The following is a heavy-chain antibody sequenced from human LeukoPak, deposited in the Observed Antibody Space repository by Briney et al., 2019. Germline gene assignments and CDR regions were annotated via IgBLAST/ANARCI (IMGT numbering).Heavy chain of an antibody. CDR3: ARTIREQWLTIDY. J-gene: IGHJ4*02. V-gene: IGHV3-7*04. CDR2: IKQDGSAK. CDR1: GFIFSNCA. D-gene: IGHD6-19*01. Sequence: GGSLRLSCAASGFIFSNCAMNWVRQAPGKGLEWVANIKQDGSAKYYVDSVKGRFTISRDNAKNSLYLQMNSLGAEDTAVYYCARTIREQWLTIDYWGQGTLVTFSS.